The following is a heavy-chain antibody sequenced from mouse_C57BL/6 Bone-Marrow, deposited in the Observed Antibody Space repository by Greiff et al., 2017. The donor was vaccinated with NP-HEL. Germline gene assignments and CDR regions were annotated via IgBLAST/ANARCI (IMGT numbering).Heavy chain of an antibody. Sequence: QVQLQQPGAELVKPGASVKLSCKASGYTFTSYWMQWVKQRPGQGLEWIGEIDPSDSYTNYNQKFKGKATLTVDTSSSTAYMQLSSLTSEDSAVYYCARMTYYYAPDYWGQGTTLTVSS. CDR2: IDPSDSYT. J-gene: IGHJ2*01. CDR1: GYTFTSYW. CDR3: ARMTYYYAPDY. D-gene: IGHD1-1*01. V-gene: IGHV1-50*01.